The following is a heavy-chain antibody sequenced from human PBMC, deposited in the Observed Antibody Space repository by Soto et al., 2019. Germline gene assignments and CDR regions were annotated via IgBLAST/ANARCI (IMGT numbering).Heavy chain of an antibody. D-gene: IGHD2-15*01. Sequence: EVQLVESGGGLVKPGGSLSLSCAASGFTFSNVWMSWVRQAPGKGLEWVGRIKRRADGGTTDYATPVRGRFTVSRDDSKNTLYLQMNSLKTEDTAVYYCTAGYYSGGSCYSVVYWGQGTLVTVSS. CDR1: GFTFSNVW. V-gene: IGHV3-15*01. CDR2: IKRRADGGTT. J-gene: IGHJ4*02. CDR3: TAGYYSGGSCYSVVY.